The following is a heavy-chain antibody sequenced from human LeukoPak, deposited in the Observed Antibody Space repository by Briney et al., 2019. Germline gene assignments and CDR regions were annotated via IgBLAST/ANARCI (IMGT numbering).Heavy chain of an antibody. J-gene: IGHJ4*02. V-gene: IGHV4-34*01. D-gene: IGHD3-16*01. CDR3: VRRNSRGYDGSEYFDY. CDR2: INHSGST. CDR1: GGSFSGYY. Sequence: SETLSLTCAVYGGSFSGYYWSWIRQPPGKGLEWIGEINHSGSTNYNPSLKSRVTISVDTSKNQFSLKLSSVTAADTAVYFCVRRNSRGYDGSEYFDYWGQGSLVAVSS.